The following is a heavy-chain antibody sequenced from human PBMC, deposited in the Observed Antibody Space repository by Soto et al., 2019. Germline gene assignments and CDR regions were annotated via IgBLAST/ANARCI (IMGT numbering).Heavy chain of an antibody. V-gene: IGHV3-23*01. CDR3: AKSASSGWYGTHYYYYYYYMDV. CDR1: GFTFSSYA. J-gene: IGHJ6*03. CDR2: ISGSGGST. Sequence: EVQLLESGGGLVQPGGSLRLSCAASGFTFSSYAMSWVRQAPGKGLEWVSAISGSGGSTYYADSVKGRFTISRDNSKNTLYLQMNSLRAEDTAVYYCAKSASSGWYGTHYYYYYYYMDVWGKGTTVTVSS. D-gene: IGHD6-19*01.